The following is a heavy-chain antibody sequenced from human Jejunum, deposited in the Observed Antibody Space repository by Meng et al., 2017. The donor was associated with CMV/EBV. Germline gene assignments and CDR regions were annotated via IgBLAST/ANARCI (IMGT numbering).Heavy chain of an antibody. CDR3: ARDDDYTTGCLTY. CDR2: ISDDGRSK. D-gene: IGHD6-19*01. J-gene: IGHJ4*02. CDR1: GFTFRSYA. V-gene: IGHV3-30-3*01. Sequence: SGFTFRSYAFHWVRQAPGRGLDWVAFISDDGRSKYYSNSVKGRFTISRDNSKNTLYLEVNSLRGDDTAVYYCARDDDYTTGCLTYWGQGTLVTVSS.